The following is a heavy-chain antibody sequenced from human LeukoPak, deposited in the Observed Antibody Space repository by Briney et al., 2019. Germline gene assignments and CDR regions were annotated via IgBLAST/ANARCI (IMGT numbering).Heavy chain of an antibody. CDR3: ASSSGYESSGYHRPPGH. Sequence: GGSLRLPCAASGFTFSSYGMHWVRQAPGKGLEWVAVISYDGSNKYYVDSVKGRFTISRDNSKNTLYLQMNSLRAEDTAVYYSASSSGYESSGYHRPPGHWGQGTLVTVSA. CDR1: GFTFSSYG. V-gene: IGHV3-30*03. J-gene: IGHJ4*02. CDR2: ISYDGSNK. D-gene: IGHD3-22*01.